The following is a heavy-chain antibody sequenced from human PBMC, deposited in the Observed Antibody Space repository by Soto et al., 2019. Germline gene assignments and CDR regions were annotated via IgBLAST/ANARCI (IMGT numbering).Heavy chain of an antibody. V-gene: IGHV3-33*01. CDR3: ARGAYGDYRNPPYYFDY. J-gene: IGHJ4*02. CDR2: IWYDGSNK. Sequence: GGSLRLSCAASGFTFSSYGMHWVRQAPGKGLEWVAVIWYDGSNKYYADSVKGRFTISRDNSKNTLYLQMNSLRAEDTAVYYCARGAYGDYRNPPYYFDYWGQGTLVTVSS. D-gene: IGHD4-17*01. CDR1: GFTFSSYG.